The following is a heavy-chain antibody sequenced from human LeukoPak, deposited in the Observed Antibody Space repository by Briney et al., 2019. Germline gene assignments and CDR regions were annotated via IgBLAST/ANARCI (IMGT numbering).Heavy chain of an antibody. V-gene: IGHV3-7*01. J-gene: IGHJ4*02. CDR2: IKQDGSEK. D-gene: IGHD3-10*01. Sequence: GGSLRLSCAASGFTFSGYWVTWVRQAPGKGLEWAANIKQDGSEKNYVDSVKGRFTISRDNAKNSLYLQMNSLRAEDTAVYYCARQEIIMVRGVRTNSFDYWGQGTLVTVSS. CDR1: GFTFSGYW. CDR3: ARQEIIMVRGVRTNSFDY.